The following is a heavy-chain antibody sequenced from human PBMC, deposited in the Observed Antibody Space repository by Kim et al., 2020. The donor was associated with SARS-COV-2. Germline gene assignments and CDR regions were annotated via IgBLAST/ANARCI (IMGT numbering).Heavy chain of an antibody. CDR2: ISSSSSYI. J-gene: IGHJ6*02. D-gene: IGHD3-22*01. CDR3: ARDSMLVDAYYYYYGMDV. Sequence: GGSLRLSCAASGFTFSSYSMNWVRQAPGKGLEWVSSISSSSSYIYYADSVKGRFTISRDNAKNSLYLQMNSLRAEDTAVYYCARDSMLVDAYYYYYGMDVWGQGTTVTVSS. V-gene: IGHV3-21*01. CDR1: GFTFSSYS.